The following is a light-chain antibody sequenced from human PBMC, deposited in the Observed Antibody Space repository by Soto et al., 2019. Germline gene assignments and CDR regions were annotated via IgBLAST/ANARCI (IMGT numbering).Light chain of an antibody. V-gene: IGKV3-15*01. J-gene: IGKJ1*01. CDR2: GAS. Sequence: EIVMTESPATLSVSPGGRATLSCRTSQSVSSNLAWYQQTPGQAPRLLIYGASTRATGIPARFSGSGSGTEFTLTISSLQSEYCAVYYWQQYNNWPRTVGLGTKV. CDR1: QSVSSN. CDR3: QQYNNWPRT.